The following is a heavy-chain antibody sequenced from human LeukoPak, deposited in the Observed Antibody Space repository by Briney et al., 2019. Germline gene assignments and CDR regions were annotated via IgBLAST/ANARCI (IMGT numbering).Heavy chain of an antibody. Sequence: GGSLRLSCAASGFTFSNAWMSWVRQAPGKGLEWVARIKSKSDGGTKDYAAPVKGRFTISRDDSKNTLYLQINSLKTEYKAVYYCTVDSSGLDYWGRGTLVTVSS. CDR1: GFTFSNAW. D-gene: IGHD3-22*01. CDR2: IKSKSDGGTK. V-gene: IGHV3-15*01. J-gene: IGHJ4*02. CDR3: TVDSSGLDY.